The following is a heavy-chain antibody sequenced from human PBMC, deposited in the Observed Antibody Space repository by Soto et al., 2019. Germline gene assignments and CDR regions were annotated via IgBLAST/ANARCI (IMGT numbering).Heavy chain of an antibody. CDR2: IKQDGSEK. CDR1: GFTFSSYW. J-gene: IGHJ5*02. V-gene: IGHV3-7*03. Sequence: GGSLRLSCAASGFTFSSYWMSWVRQAPGKGLEWVANIKQDGSEKYYVDSVKGRFTISRDNAKNSLYLQMNSLRAEDTAVYYCARDLWFGELHNWFDPGGQGTLVTVSS. CDR3: ARDLWFGELHNWFDP. D-gene: IGHD3-10*01.